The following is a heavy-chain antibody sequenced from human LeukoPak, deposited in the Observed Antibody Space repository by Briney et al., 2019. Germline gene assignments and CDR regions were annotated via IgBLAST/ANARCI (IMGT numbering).Heavy chain of an antibody. Sequence: SETLSLTCTVSGGSVSSGNYYWSWIRQPPGKGLEWIGYIYYSGSTNYNPSLKSRVTILVDTSKNQFSLNPSSVTAADTAVYYCARRGIAAAGYDYWGQGTLVTVSS. V-gene: IGHV4-61*01. CDR1: GGSVSSGNYY. CDR2: IYYSGST. D-gene: IGHD6-13*01. J-gene: IGHJ4*02. CDR3: ARRGIAAAGYDY.